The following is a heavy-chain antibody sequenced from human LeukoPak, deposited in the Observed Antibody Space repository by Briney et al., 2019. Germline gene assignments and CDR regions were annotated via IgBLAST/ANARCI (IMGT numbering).Heavy chain of an antibody. Sequence: PGGSLRLSCAVSGFTFSSYWMHWVRQAPGKGLVWVSRINSDGSSTNYADSVKGRFTISRDNAKNTLYLQMNSLRDEDTAVYYCAREFRVLPDIWGHGKTVTVSS. CDR1: GFTFSSYW. D-gene: IGHD2-8*02. V-gene: IGHV3-74*01. CDR3: AREFRVLPDI. J-gene: IGHJ3*02. CDR2: INSDGSST.